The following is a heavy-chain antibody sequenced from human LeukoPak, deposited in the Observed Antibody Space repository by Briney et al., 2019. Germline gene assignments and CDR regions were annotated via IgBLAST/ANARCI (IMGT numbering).Heavy chain of an antibody. Sequence: PGESLKISCKGSGYSFTSYWIGWVRQMPGKGLEWMGIIYPGDSDARYSPSFQGQVTISADKSISTAYLQWSSLRASDTAMYYCARRRDLYSGSYYPFDYWGQGTLVTVSS. CDR2: IYPGDSDA. V-gene: IGHV5-51*01. D-gene: IGHD1-26*01. CDR3: ARRRDLYSGSYYPFDY. CDR1: GYSFTSYW. J-gene: IGHJ4*02.